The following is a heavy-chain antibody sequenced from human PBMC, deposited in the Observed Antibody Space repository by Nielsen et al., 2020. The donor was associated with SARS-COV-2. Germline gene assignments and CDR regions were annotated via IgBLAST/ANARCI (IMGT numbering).Heavy chain of an antibody. CDR2: ISAYNGNT. Sequence: ASVKVSCKASGYTFTSYGISWVRQAPGQGLEWMGWISAYNGNTNYAQKLQGRVTMTTDTSTSTAYMELRSLRSDDTAVYYCARAPGIAAAGPFGYSGMDAWGQGTTVTVSS. CDR3: ARAPGIAAAGPFGYSGMDA. V-gene: IGHV1-18*01. CDR1: GYTFTSYG. D-gene: IGHD6-13*01. J-gene: IGHJ6*02.